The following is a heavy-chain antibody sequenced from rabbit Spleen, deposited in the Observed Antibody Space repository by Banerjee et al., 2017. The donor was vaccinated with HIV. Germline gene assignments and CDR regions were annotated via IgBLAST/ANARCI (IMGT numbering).Heavy chain of an antibody. Sequence: QEQLVESGGGLVQPGGSLKLSCKASGFDFSTYGVSWVRHGPGKGLEWIACISSGSSGDTDYASWAKGRFTISKTSSTKVTLQTTSLTAADTATYFCARGSYDSSTGYYDGYYFNLWGQGTLVTVS. J-gene: IGHJ4*01. V-gene: IGHV1S45*01. CDR3: ARGSYDSSTGYYDGYYFNL. CDR2: ISSGSSGDT. D-gene: IGHD1-1*01. CDR1: GFDFSTYG.